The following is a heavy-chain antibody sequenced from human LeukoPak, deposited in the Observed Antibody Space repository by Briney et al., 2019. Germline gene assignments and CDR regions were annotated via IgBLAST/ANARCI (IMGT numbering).Heavy chain of an antibody. J-gene: IGHJ4*02. D-gene: IGHD3-9*01. V-gene: IGHV3-66*01. Sequence: GSLRLSCAASGFTVSSNYMSWVRQAPGKGLEWVSVIYSGGSTYYADSVKGRFTISRDNSKNTLYLQMNSLRAEDTAVYYCARAYYDILSFDYWAREPWSPSPQ. CDR3: ARAYYDILSFDY. CDR2: IYSGGST. CDR1: GFTVSSNY.